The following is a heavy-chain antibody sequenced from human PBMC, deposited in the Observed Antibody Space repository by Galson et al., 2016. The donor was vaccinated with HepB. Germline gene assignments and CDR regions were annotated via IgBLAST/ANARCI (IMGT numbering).Heavy chain of an antibody. Sequence: TLSLTCSVSGGSISSGDHYWCWIRQPPGKGLEWIGYIYYSGRTHYNPSLKSRVIMSVDTSQNQFSLKLSSVNAADTAVYYCARVFDGNDYYFDGRRYFDYWGQGTLVTVSS. CDR3: ARVFDGNDYYFDGRRYFDY. D-gene: IGHD3-22*01. CDR1: GGSISSGDHY. J-gene: IGHJ4*02. V-gene: IGHV4-30-4*01. CDR2: IYYSGRT.